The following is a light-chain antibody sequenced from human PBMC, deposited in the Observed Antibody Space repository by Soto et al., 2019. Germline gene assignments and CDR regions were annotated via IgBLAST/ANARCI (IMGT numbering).Light chain of an antibody. CDR2: WAS. CDR1: QRVLYSSTNKNH. J-gene: IGKJ4*01. Sequence: DIVMTQSPDSLAVSLGERATINCKSSQRVLYSSTNKNHLAWYQHKPGQSPKLLIYWASNRESGVPDRFSGSGSGTDFTLTISSLQAEDVAVYYCQQYYSTPLTFGGGTKVEIK. CDR3: QQYYSTPLT. V-gene: IGKV4-1*01.